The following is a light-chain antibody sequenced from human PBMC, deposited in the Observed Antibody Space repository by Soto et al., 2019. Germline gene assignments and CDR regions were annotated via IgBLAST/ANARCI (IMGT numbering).Light chain of an antibody. CDR1: SDDVGAYNS. V-gene: IGLV2-23*01. J-gene: IGLJ1*01. CDR3: CSSAPESTYV. CDR2: KGT. Sequence: LAQPASVSGSPGQSITISCTGTSDDVGAYNSVSWYQQLPHKAPQVILYKGTQRPSGVSSRFSGSTSGNAASLAISGLQADDEADYFCCSSAPESTYVFGTGTKVTVL.